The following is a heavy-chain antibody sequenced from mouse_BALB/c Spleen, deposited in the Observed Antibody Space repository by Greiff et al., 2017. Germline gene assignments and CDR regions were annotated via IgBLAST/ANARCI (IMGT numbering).Heavy chain of an antibody. V-gene: IGHV2-9-2*01. CDR2: IWTGGGT. J-gene: IGHJ2*01. D-gene: IGHD4-1*01. Sequence: ESGPGLVAPSQSLSITCTVSGFSLTSYDISWIRQPPGKGLEWLGVIWTGGGTNYNSAFMSRLSISKDNSKSQVFLKMNSLQTDDTAIYYCVRVRTGAYYFDYWGQGTTLTVSS. CDR1: GFSLTSYD. CDR3: VRVRTGAYYFDY.